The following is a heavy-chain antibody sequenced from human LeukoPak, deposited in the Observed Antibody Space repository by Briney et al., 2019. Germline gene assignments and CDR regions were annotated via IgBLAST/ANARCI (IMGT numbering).Heavy chain of an antibody. J-gene: IGHJ4*02. CDR2: ISGSGGST. Sequence: PGGSLRLSCAASGFTFSSYAMSWVRQAPGKGLEWVSAISGSGGSTYYADSVKGRFTISRDNSKNTLYLLMNSLRAEDTAVYYCAKSQDSGWYRNEIYYFDYWGQGTLVTVSS. CDR3: AKSQDSGWYRNEIYYFDY. V-gene: IGHV3-23*01. D-gene: IGHD6-19*01. CDR1: GFTFSSYA.